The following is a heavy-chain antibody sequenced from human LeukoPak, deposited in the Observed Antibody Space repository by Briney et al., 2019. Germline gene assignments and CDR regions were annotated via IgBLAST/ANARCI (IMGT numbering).Heavy chain of an antibody. J-gene: IGHJ3*02. Sequence: PSETLSLTCAVSGGSISSGGYSWSWIRQPPGKGLEWIGYIYHSGSTYYNPSLKSRVTISVDRSKNQFSLKLTSVTAADTAVYYCARLANDLTRPTDNGGTYYWTFDIWGQGTVVTVSS. D-gene: IGHD2-15*01. CDR3: ARLANDLTRPTDNGGTYYWTFDI. CDR2: IYHSGST. V-gene: IGHV4-30-2*02. CDR1: GGSISSGGYS.